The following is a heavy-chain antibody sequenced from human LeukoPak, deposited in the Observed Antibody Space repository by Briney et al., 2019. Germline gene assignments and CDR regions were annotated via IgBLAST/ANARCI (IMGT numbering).Heavy chain of an antibody. V-gene: IGHV4-39*01. Sequence: PSETLSLTCTVSGGSISSNSYYWGWIRQPPGKELEWVGSMSYGGSTYYNPSLKSRVTMSVDTSKNQFSLKLTSVTAADTAVYHCARHPFAAHHRVDYWGQGTLVTVSS. CDR2: MSYGGST. D-gene: IGHD6-6*01. CDR1: GGSISSNSYY. J-gene: IGHJ4*02. CDR3: ARHPFAAHHRVDY.